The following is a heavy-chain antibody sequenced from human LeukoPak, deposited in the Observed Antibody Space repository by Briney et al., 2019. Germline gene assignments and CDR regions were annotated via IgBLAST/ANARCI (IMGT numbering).Heavy chain of an antibody. CDR3: AKDRTEGASYWYFDL. Sequence: GGSLRLSCAASGVTLSSYAMSWARQAPGKGLEWVSGISSSGSGGNTYYADSVKGRFTISRDSSKNTLFLHMNTLRAEDTAIYYCAKDRTEGASYWYFDLWGRGTLVTVSS. CDR1: GVTLSSYA. J-gene: IGHJ2*01. D-gene: IGHD1-26*01. CDR2: ISSSGSGGNT. V-gene: IGHV3-23*01.